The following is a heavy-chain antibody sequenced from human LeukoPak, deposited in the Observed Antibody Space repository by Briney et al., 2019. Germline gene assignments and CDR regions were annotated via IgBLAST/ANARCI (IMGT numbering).Heavy chain of an antibody. CDR2: IWYDGSNK. V-gene: IGHV3-33*06. CDR3: AKGGGNYGMDV. D-gene: IGHD2-15*01. J-gene: IGHJ6*04. Sequence: GGSLRLSCAASGFTFSSYGMHWVRQAPGKGLEWVAVIWYDGSNKYYADSVKGRFSISRDNSKKTLYLQMNSLRAEDTAVYYCAKGGGNYGMDVWGKGTTVTVSS. CDR1: GFTFSSYG.